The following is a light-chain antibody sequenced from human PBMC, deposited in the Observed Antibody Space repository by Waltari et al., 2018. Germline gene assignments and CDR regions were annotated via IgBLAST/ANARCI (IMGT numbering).Light chain of an antibody. CDR1: QSTSNR. V-gene: IGKV1-39*01. CDR2: AAS. J-gene: IGKJ1*01. Sequence: IQMTQSPSSLSASVGDRVTITCRPSQSTSNRLNWYQQKPGKVPKVLIYAASSLQSGVPSRFSGSGSGTEFTLTISSLQPEDSATYYCQQSSSWAFGQGTKVEIK. CDR3: QQSSSWA.